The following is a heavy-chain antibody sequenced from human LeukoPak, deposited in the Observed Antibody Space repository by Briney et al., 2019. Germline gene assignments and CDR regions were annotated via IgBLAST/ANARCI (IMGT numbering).Heavy chain of an antibody. CDR1: GYSITSGYF. J-gene: IGHJ6*04. V-gene: IGHV4-38-2*02. Sequence: PSETLSLTCGVSGYSITSGYFWGWIRQPPGKGLEWIGSIYHSGTTYYNPSLKSRVTISVDTSKNQFSLKLSSVTAADTAVYYCAREEDCSSTSCYVVWGKGTTVTVSS. CDR2: IYHSGTT. D-gene: IGHD2-2*01. CDR3: AREEDCSSTSCYVV.